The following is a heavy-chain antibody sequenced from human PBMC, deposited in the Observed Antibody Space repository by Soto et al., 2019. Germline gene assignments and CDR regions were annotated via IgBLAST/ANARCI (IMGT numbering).Heavy chain of an antibody. CDR1: GFTFSSYG. CDR3: AREKPNSYYYDSSGYPDY. J-gene: IGHJ4*02. D-gene: IGHD3-22*01. CDR2: IWYDGSNK. V-gene: IGHV3-33*01. Sequence: LRLSCAASGFTFSSYGMHWVRQAPGKGLEWVAVIWYDGSNKCYADSVKGRFTISRDNSKNTLYLQMNSLRAEDTAVYYCAREKPNSYYYDSSGYPDYWGQGTLVTVSS.